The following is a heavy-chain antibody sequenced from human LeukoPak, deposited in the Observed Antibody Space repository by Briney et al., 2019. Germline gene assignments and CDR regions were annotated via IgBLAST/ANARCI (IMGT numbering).Heavy chain of an antibody. CDR3: TRDSAGLVVVSDY. CDR2: IRIKGYGGTT. D-gene: IGHD3-22*01. CDR1: GFTFGEYA. Sequence: PGQSLRLSCTASGFTFGEYAMSWVRQAPGKGLEWVGFIRIKGYGGTTEYAASVKGRFSISRDDSKSIAYLQMNSLKTEDTAVYYCTRDSAGLVVVSDYWGQGTLVTVSS. J-gene: IGHJ4*02. V-gene: IGHV3-49*04.